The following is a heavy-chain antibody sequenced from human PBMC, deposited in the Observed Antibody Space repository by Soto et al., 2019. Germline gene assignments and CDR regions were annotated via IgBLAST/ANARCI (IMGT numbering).Heavy chain of an antibody. CDR2: ISSSSYI. Sequence: GGSLRLSCAASGFTFSSYSMNWVRQAPGKGLEWVSSISSSSYIYYADSVKGRFTISRDNAKNSLYLQMNSLRAEDTAVYYCARDNYDILTGYYKGPYGMDVWGQGTTVTVSS. V-gene: IGHV3-21*01. CDR3: ARDNYDILTGYYKGPYGMDV. J-gene: IGHJ6*02. CDR1: GFTFSSYS. D-gene: IGHD3-9*01.